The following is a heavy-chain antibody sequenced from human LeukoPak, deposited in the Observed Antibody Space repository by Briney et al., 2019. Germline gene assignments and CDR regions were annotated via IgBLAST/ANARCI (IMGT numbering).Heavy chain of an antibody. Sequence: GESLKISCKGSNYTFSRHWIGWVRQTPEKGLEWMGIIYPSDSDSRYSPSFQGQVTFSVDRSINTAYVQWSSLKASDTAMYYCARHRGMEWPNWFDPWGQGTLVTVSS. CDR2: IYPSDSDS. D-gene: IGHD3-3*01. CDR1: NYTFSRHW. V-gene: IGHV5-51*01. CDR3: ARHRGMEWPNWFDP. J-gene: IGHJ5*02.